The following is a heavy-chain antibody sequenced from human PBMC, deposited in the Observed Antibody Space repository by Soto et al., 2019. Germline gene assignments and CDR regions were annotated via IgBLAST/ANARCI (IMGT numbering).Heavy chain of an antibody. J-gene: IGHJ4*02. CDR3: ARPKNLVNRDLFAD. D-gene: IGHD1-26*01. CDR2: IKQDGSEK. Sequence: GGSLRLSCVASGFTFSHYWMSWVRQAPGKGREWVANIKQDGSEKHSVDSVKGRFTISRDNAKNSLYLQMNSLRAEDTAVYYCARPKNLVNRDLFADCGRGPLVTVSS. CDR1: GFTFSHYW. V-gene: IGHV3-7*01.